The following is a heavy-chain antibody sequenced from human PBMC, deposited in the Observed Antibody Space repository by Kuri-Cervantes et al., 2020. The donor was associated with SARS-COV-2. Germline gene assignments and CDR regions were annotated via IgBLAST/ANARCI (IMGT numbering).Heavy chain of an antibody. D-gene: IGHD1-26*01. CDR2: IWFDGSQT. CDR3: ARRESGNYFGFLDS. J-gene: IGHJ4*02. V-gene: IGHV3-33*01. CDR1: GFMFSAYG. Sequence: SLKISCAASGFMFSAYGMHWVRQSPGKGLEWLAFIWFDGSQTYYSDSVKGRFTISRDNSNNTLYLQMNSLRVEDTAMYYCARRESGNYFGFLDSWGQGILVTVSS.